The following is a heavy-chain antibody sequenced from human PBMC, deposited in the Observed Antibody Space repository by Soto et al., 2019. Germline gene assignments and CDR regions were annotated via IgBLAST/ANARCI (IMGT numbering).Heavy chain of an antibody. CDR2: FDPEDGET. J-gene: IGHJ3*02. Sequence: GASVKVSCKVSGYTLTELSMHWVRQAPGKGLEWMGGFDPEDGETIYAQKFQGRVTMTEDTSTDTAYMELSSLRSEDTAVYYCTRSLSRVTTLGAFDIWGQGTMVTVS. CDR1: GYTLTELS. CDR3: TRSLSRVTTLGAFDI. V-gene: IGHV1-24*01. D-gene: IGHD4-17*01.